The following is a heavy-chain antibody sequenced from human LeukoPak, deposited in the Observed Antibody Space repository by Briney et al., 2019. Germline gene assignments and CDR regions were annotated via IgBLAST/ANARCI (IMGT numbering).Heavy chain of an antibody. Sequence: GGSLRLSCAASGFTFSSYAMTWVRQAPGKGLEWVSAISGSGDTTYYADSVKGRFTISRDNSKNTLFLHMNSLRAEDTALYYCAKDFPFGNPNYCFDCWGQRTRVTLSS. CDR3: AKDFPFGNPNYCFDC. V-gene: IGHV3-23*01. D-gene: IGHD4-23*01. CDR2: ISGSGDTT. J-gene: IGHJ4*02. CDR1: GFTFSSYA.